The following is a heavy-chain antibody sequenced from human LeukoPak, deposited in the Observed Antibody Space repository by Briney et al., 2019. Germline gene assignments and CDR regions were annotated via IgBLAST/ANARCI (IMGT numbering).Heavy chain of an antibody. CDR2: IGSAGDT. J-gene: IGHJ4*02. CDR1: GFTFSDYD. V-gene: IGHV3-13*01. CDR3: ARVAKERVGGVYYFDY. D-gene: IGHD1-1*01. Sequence: PGGSLRLSCAASGFTFSDYDMHWVRQATGKGLEWVSAIGSAGDTYYPGSVKGRFTISRENAKNSLYLQMNSLSAGDTAVYYCARVAKERVGGVYYFDYWGQGTLVTVSS.